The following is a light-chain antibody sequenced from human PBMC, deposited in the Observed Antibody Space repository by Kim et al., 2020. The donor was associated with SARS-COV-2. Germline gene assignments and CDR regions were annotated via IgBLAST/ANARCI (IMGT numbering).Light chain of an antibody. CDR3: QAWDSSTLSYV. Sequence: PGQTASIPCSGDKLGDKYACWYQQKPGQSPVLVIYQDSKRPSGIPERFSGSNSGNTATLTISGTQAMDEADYYCQAWDSSTLSYVFGTGTKVTVL. J-gene: IGLJ1*01. CDR1: KLGDKY. CDR2: QDS. V-gene: IGLV3-1*01.